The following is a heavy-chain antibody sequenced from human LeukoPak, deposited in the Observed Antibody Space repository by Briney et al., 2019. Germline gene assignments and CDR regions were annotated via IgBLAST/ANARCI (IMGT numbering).Heavy chain of an antibody. D-gene: IGHD3-16*02. V-gene: IGHV1-2*02. Sequence: ASVKVSCKASGYTFTGYYMHWVRQAPGQGLEWMGWINPNSGGTNYAQKFQGRVTMTRDTSISTAYMELSRLRSEDTAVYYCARGNYDYVWGSYRSRRDFDYWGQGTLVTVSS. CDR2: INPNSGGT. J-gene: IGHJ4*02. CDR3: ARGNYDYVWGSYRSRRDFDY. CDR1: GYTFTGYY.